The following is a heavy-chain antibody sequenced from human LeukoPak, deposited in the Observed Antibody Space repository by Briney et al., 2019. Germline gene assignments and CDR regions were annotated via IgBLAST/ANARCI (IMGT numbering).Heavy chain of an antibody. Sequence: PGGSLRLSCAASGFTFSNYAMSWVRQAPGKGLQWVSTISVSGDSAYYADSVKGRFTISRDDSKNTLYLQMNSLRAEDTAVYYCAKSHVYINHYFDSWGQGTLVTVSS. CDR2: ISVSGDSA. J-gene: IGHJ4*02. V-gene: IGHV3-23*01. CDR1: GFTFSNYA. CDR3: AKSHVYINHYFDS. D-gene: IGHD4-11*01.